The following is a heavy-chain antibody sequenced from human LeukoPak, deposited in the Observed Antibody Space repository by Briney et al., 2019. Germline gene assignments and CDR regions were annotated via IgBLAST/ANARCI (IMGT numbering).Heavy chain of an antibody. Sequence: SETLSLTCTVSGGSISSYYWSWIRQPAGKGLEWIGRIYTSGSTNYNPSLKSRVTMSVDTSKNQFSLKLSSVTAADTAVYYCARSEYSSSFGYYYYYGMDVWGQGTTVTVSS. V-gene: IGHV4-4*07. CDR1: GGSISSYY. CDR3: ARSEYSSSFGYYYYYGMDV. CDR2: IYTSGST. D-gene: IGHD6-6*01. J-gene: IGHJ6*02.